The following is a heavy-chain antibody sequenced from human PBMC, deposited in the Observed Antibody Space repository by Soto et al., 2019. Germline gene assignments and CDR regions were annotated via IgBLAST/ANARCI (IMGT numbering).Heavy chain of an antibody. CDR1: GGSISSYY. D-gene: IGHD4-17*01. CDR2: IYYSGST. V-gene: IGHV4-59*01. Sequence: ERLSRTGTVSGGSISSYYWSWIRQPPGKGLEWIGYIYYSGSTNYNPSLKSRVTISVDTSKNQFSLKLSSVTAADTAVYYCARGATTFDYWGQGTLVTVS. CDR3: ARGATTFDY. J-gene: IGHJ4*02.